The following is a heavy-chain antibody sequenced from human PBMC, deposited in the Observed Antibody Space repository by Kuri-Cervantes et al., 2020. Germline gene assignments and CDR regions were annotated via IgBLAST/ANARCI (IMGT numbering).Heavy chain of an antibody. V-gene: IGHV1-8*01. CDR2: MNPNSGNT. CDR1: GYTFTSYD. CDR3: ARDWPHAYQLLIRYHPYYGMDV. D-gene: IGHD2-2*01. Sequence: ASVKVSCKASGYTFTSYDINWVRQATGQGLEWMGWMNPNSGNTGYAQKFQGRVTMTRNTSISTAYMELSSLRSEDTAVYYCARDWPHAYQLLIRYHPYYGMDVWGQGTTVTVSS. J-gene: IGHJ6*02.